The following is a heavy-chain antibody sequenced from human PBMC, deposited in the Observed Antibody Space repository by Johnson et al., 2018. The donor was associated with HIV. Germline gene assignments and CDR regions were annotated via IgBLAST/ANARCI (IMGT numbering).Heavy chain of an antibody. Sequence: VQLVESGGGLVQPGGSLRLSCAASGFTVSSNYMSWVRQAPGKGLDWVSVIYSGGSTYYADSVKGRFTISRDDSKNTLYLQMNRLTAEDTAVYYCARAPGFSRAFDFWGQGTVVTVSS. D-gene: IGHD3-10*01. CDR1: GFTVSSNY. J-gene: IGHJ3*01. V-gene: IGHV3-66*01. CDR2: IYSGGST. CDR3: ARAPGFSRAFDF.